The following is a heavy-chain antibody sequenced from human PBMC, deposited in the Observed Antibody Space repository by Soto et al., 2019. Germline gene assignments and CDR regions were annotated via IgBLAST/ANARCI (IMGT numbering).Heavy chain of an antibody. CDR1: GGSISSGGHY. J-gene: IGHJ6*02. D-gene: IGHD4-4*01. Sequence: SETLSLTCTVSGGSISSGGHYWNWIRQHPEKGLEWIGYIYYSGSTYYNPSLKSRVTISVDTSKNQFSLKLSSVTAADTAVYYCARDQAYDYTSPGDYYYYGMDVWGQGTTVT. V-gene: IGHV4-31*03. CDR3: ARDQAYDYTSPGDYYYYGMDV. CDR2: IYYSGST.